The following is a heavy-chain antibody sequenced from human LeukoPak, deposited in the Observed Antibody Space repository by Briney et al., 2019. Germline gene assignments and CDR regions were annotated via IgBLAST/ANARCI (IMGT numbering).Heavy chain of an antibody. CDR1: GYTFTSYA. D-gene: IGHD2-2*01. CDR2: INTNTGNP. J-gene: IGHJ4*02. Sequence: ASVKVSCKASGYTFTSYAMNWVRQAPGQGLEWMGWINTNTGNPTYAQGFTGRFVFSLDTSVSTAYLQISSLKVEDTAVYYCARFFNPPYCSSTSCYGVDYWGQGTLVTVSS. V-gene: IGHV7-4-1*02. CDR3: ARFFNPPYCSSTSCYGVDY.